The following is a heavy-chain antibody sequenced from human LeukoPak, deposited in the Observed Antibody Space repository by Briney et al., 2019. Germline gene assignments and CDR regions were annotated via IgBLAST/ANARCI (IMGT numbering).Heavy chain of an antibody. V-gene: IGHV4-39*01. CDR2: VYYSGSI. CDR1: GGSLSSSSYY. J-gene: IGHJ4*02. Sequence: PSETLSLTCTVSGGSLSSSSYYWGWIRQPPGKGLEWIGSVYYSGSIYYNPSLKSRVTISVDTSKNQFSLKLSSVTAADTAVYYCARRRPSHYFDYWGQGTLVTVSS. CDR3: ARRRPSHYFDY.